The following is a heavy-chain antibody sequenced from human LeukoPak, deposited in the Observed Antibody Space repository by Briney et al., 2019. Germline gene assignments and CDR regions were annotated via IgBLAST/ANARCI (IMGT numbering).Heavy chain of an antibody. CDR2: IYYSGST. J-gene: IGHJ5*02. D-gene: IGHD5-24*01. Sequence: SETLSLTCAVSGGSISSYYWSWIRQPPGKGLEWIGYIYYSGSTNYNPSLKSRVTISVDTSKNQFSLKLSSVTAAVTAVYYCARDGEMATTTYNWFDPWGQGTLVTVSS. CDR1: GGSISSYY. CDR3: ARDGEMATTTYNWFDP. V-gene: IGHV4-59*01.